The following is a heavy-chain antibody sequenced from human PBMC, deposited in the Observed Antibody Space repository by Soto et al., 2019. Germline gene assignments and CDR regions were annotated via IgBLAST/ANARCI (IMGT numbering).Heavy chain of an antibody. Sequence: GGSLRLSCAASGFTFSDYYMSWIRQAPGKGLEWVSYISSSGSTIYYADSVKGRFTISRDNAKNSLYLQMNSLRAEDTAVYYCARELVVPAASPYSEKNAFDIWGQGTMVTVSS. CDR3: ARELVVPAASPYSEKNAFDI. D-gene: IGHD2-2*01. V-gene: IGHV3-11*01. CDR2: ISSSGSTI. CDR1: GFTFSDYY. J-gene: IGHJ3*02.